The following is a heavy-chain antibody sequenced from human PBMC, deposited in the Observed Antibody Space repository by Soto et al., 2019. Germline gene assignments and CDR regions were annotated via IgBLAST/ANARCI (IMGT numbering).Heavy chain of an antibody. J-gene: IGHJ4*02. Sequence: QMQLVQSGAEVKKPGSSVKVSCMASGGTLSSFINYPINWVRLAPGQGLGWMGGIVPNVGTVNYAQKFQGRVTITADKSTGTAYMEVSSLRSEDTALYYCARRDTSGFLRYFDNWGQGTLVTVSS. CDR1: GGTLSSFINYP. D-gene: IGHD3-3*01. V-gene: IGHV1-69*06. CDR2: IVPNVGTV. CDR3: ARRDTSGFLRYFDN.